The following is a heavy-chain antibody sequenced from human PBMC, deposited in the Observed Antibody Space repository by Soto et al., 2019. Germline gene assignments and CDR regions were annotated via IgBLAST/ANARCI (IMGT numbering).Heavy chain of an antibody. V-gene: IGHV1-3*01. CDR1: GYTFTSYA. CDR3: ASSAAGTNWFDP. J-gene: IGHJ5*02. CDR2: INAGNGNT. Sequence: ASVKVSCKASGYTFTSYAMHWVRQAPGQRLEWMGWINAGNGNTKYSQKFQGRVTITRDTSASTAYMELSSLRSEDTAVYYCASSAAGTNWFDPWGQGTLVTVSS. D-gene: IGHD6-13*01.